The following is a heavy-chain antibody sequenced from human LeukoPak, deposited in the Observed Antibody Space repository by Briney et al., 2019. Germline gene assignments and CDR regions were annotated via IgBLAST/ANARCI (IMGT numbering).Heavy chain of an antibody. Sequence: PSETLSLTCAVYGGSFSGYYWSWIRQPPGKGLEWIGEINHSGSTNYNPSLKSRVTISVDTSKNQFSLKLSSVTAADTAVYYCARAYSNYWFDPWGQGTLVTVSS. J-gene: IGHJ5*02. V-gene: IGHV4-34*01. CDR1: GGSFSGYY. CDR2: INHSGST. CDR3: ARAYSNYWFDP. D-gene: IGHD4-11*01.